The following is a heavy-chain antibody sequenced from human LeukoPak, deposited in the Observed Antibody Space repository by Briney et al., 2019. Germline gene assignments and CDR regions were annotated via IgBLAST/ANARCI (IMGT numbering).Heavy chain of an antibody. D-gene: IGHD2-2*01. CDR3: AKDLDAIVVVPAAFDY. Sequence: GGSLRLSCAASGFTFSSYAMSWVRQAPGKGLEWVSAISGSGGSTYYADSVKGRFTISRDNSKNTLYLQMNSLRAEDTAVYYCAKDLDAIVVVPAAFDYWGQGTLVTVSS. J-gene: IGHJ4*02. V-gene: IGHV3-23*01. CDR2: ISGSGGST. CDR1: GFTFSSYA.